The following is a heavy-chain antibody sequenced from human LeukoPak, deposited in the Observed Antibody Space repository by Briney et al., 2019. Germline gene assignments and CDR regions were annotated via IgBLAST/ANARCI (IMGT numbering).Heavy chain of an antibody. Sequence: SETLSLTCTVSGGSISSGSYYWSWIRQPAGKGLEWIGRIYTSGSTNYNPSLKSRVTISVDTSQNQFSLKLSSVTAADTAVYYCARASSYDFWSGYYEGGAFDIWGQGTMVTVSS. D-gene: IGHD3-3*01. V-gene: IGHV4-61*02. CDR1: GGSISSGSYY. CDR2: IYTSGST. CDR3: ARASSYDFWSGYYEGGAFDI. J-gene: IGHJ3*02.